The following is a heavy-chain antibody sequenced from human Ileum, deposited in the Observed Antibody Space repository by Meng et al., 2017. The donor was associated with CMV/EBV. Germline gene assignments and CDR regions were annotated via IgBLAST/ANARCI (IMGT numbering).Heavy chain of an antibody. V-gene: IGHV3-48*03. J-gene: IGHJ4*02. Sequence: SLKISCVASGFTFSSSEMNWVRQAPGKGLEWVAYITGGGNTIYYADSVKGRFTISRDNAKSSLYLQMNSLRAEDAAVYYCARLDLAAFDSWGQGALVTVSS. D-gene: IGHD6-19*01. CDR2: ITGGGNTI. CDR3: ARLDLAAFDS. CDR1: GFTFSSSE.